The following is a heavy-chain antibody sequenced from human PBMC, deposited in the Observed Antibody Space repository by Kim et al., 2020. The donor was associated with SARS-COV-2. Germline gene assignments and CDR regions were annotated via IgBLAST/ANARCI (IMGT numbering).Heavy chain of an antibody. Sequence: YADTVKGRFSITRDNYNNALFLQMNSLGAEDTAVFYCAKVYGAWNYFDYWGQGTLVTVSS. D-gene: IGHD4-17*01. V-gene: IGHV3-30*02. J-gene: IGHJ4*02. CDR3: AKVYGAWNYFDY.